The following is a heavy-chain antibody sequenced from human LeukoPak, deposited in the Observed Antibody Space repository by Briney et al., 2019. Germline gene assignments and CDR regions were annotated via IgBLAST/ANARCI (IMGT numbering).Heavy chain of an antibody. CDR2: ISGDATRI. V-gene: IGHV3-74*03. CDR1: GFTFSDFW. D-gene: IGHD6-6*01. CDR3: ARDARRHRYFDL. J-gene: IGHJ2*01. Sequence: GGSLRLSCVASGFTFSDFWMHWFRQVPGKGLMWLARISGDATRITYADSVEGRFTISRDTAKKTLYLQMTHLKVDDTAMCFCARDARRHRYFDLWGRGTLVTVTS.